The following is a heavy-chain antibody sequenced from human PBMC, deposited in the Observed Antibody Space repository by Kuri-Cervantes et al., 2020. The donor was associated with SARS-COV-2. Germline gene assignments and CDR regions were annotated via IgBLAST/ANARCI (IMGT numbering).Heavy chain of an antibody. Sequence: GESLKISCAASGFTFSSYSMNWVRQAPGKGLEWVSSISSSSSYIYYADSVKGRFTISRDNAKNTLYLQMNSLRAEDTAVYYCARDAREYYYYMDVWGKGTTVTVSS. CDR1: GFTFSSYS. J-gene: IGHJ6*03. CDR3: ARDAREYYYYMDV. V-gene: IGHV3-21*01. CDR2: ISSSSSYI. D-gene: IGHD1-26*01.